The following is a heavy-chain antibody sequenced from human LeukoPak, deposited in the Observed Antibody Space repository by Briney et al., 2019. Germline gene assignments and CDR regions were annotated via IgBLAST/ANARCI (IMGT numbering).Heavy chain of an antibody. CDR1: GFTFSSYG. CDR3: AKDLREGYYDSSGTFDY. Sequence: GGSLRLSCAASGFTFSSYGMHWVRQAPGKGLEWVAFIRYDGSNKYYAESVKGRRTISRDNSKNTLYLQMNSLRAEDTAVYYCAKDLREGYYDSSGTFDYWGQGTLVSVSS. CDR2: IRYDGSNK. D-gene: IGHD3-22*01. J-gene: IGHJ4*02. V-gene: IGHV3-30*02.